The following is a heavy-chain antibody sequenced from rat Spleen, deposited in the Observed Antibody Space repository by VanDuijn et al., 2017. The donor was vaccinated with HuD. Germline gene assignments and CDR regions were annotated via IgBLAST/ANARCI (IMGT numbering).Heavy chain of an antibody. V-gene: IGHV5S13*01. D-gene: IGHD1-4*01. CDR3: ARRPFGYTDYFDY. J-gene: IGHJ2*01. Sequence: EVQLVESGGGLVQPGRSLKLSCAVSGITFTKYDMAWVRQAPTKGLEWIASISTGGENTFYRDSVKGRFTISRDNAKNTQYLQMDSLRSEYTATDYCARRPFGYTDYFDYWGQGVMVTVSS. CDR1: GITFTKYD. CDR2: ISTGGENT.